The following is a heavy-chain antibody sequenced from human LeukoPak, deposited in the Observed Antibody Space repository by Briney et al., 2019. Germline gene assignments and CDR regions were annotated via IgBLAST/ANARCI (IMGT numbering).Heavy chain of an antibody. V-gene: IGHV3-30*02. Sequence: QPGGSLRLSCAASGFIFSSYGVRWVRQAPGKGLEWVAFIRYDGSNKYYADSVKGRFTISRDNSKNTLYLQMNSLRAEDTAVYYCTRANDFWSHAFDIWGQGTMVTVSS. D-gene: IGHD3-3*01. CDR3: TRANDFWSHAFDI. CDR1: GFIFSSYG. J-gene: IGHJ3*02. CDR2: IRYDGSNK.